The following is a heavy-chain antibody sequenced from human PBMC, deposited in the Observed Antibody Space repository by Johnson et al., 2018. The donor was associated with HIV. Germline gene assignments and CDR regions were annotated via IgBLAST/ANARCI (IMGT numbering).Heavy chain of an antibody. V-gene: IGHV3-33*08. CDR3: ANHIGGDYYDLSHAFDI. J-gene: IGHJ3*02. D-gene: IGHD3-22*01. CDR2: IWYDGSNK. CDR1: GFTFSAFA. Sequence: QVQLVESGGGVVQPGGSLRLSCAASGFTFSAFAMHWVRQAPGKGLEWVAVIWYDGSNKYYADSVKGRFTISRDNSKNTLYLQMNSLRAEDTAVDYCANHIGGDYYDLSHAFDIWGQGTMVTVSS.